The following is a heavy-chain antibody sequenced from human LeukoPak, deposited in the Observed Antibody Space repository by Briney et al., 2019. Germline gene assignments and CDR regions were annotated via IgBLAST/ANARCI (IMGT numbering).Heavy chain of an antibody. D-gene: IGHD1-26*01. V-gene: IGHV3-23*01. Sequence: QPGGSLRLSCAASGFTFSSYAMTWVRQAPGKGLEWVTSITGNAVGAYYAESVKGRFTISRDSSTNTLYLQMNSLSSEDTAIYYCMKGSRVAVGPSGLVDYWGQGTLVTVSS. CDR2: ITGNAVGA. J-gene: IGHJ4*01. CDR3: MKGSRVAVGPSGLVDY. CDR1: GFTFSSYA.